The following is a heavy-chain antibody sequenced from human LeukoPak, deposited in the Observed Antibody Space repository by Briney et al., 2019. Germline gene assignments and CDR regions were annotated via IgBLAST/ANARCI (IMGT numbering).Heavy chain of an antibody. CDR3: ARVGDVGPFDY. CDR1: GFTFSSYA. Sequence: GGSLRLSCAASGFTFSSYAMRWVRQAPGKGLEYVSAMSSNGGTTDYANSVKGRFTISRDNSKNTLYLQMGSLRAEDMAVYYCARVGDVGPFDYWGQGTLVTVSS. D-gene: IGHD1-26*01. V-gene: IGHV3-64*01. J-gene: IGHJ4*02. CDR2: MSSNGGTT.